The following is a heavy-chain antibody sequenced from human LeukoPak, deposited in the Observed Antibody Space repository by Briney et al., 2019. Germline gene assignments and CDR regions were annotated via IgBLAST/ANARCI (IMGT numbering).Heavy chain of an antibody. CDR1: GVSISNSSYY. Sequence: KPSETLSLTCTVSGVSISNSSYYWGWIRQPPGKGLEWIGSIYYSGSTFYNPSLKSRLTISVETSKNDFSLKLTSVTAADMAIYFCAADLRGGWYSRFDPWGQETLVTVSS. D-gene: IGHD6-19*01. CDR3: AADLRGGWYSRFDP. J-gene: IGHJ5*02. CDR2: IYYSGST. V-gene: IGHV4-39*02.